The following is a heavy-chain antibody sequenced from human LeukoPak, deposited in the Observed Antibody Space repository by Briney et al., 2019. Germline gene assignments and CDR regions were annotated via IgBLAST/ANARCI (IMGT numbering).Heavy chain of an antibody. CDR2: IYTSGST. CDR1: GGPISSYY. D-gene: IGHD2-2*01. J-gene: IGHJ4*02. Sequence: SETLSLTCTVSGGPISSYYWSWIRRPPGKGLEWIGYIYTSGSTNYNPSLKSRVTISVDTSKNQFSLKLSSVTAADTAVYYCARSPRHKPAWGIVVVPAAPYYFDYWGQGTLVTVSS. CDR3: ARSPRHKPAWGIVVVPAAPYYFDY. V-gene: IGHV4-4*09.